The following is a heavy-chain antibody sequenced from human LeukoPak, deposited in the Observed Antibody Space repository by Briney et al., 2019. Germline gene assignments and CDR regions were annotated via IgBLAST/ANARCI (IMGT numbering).Heavy chain of an antibody. V-gene: IGHV4-59*08. CDR3: ARVYYYDSSDLYFDP. CDR2: IYYSGST. CDR1: GGSISSYY. Sequence: SETLPLTCSVSGGSISSYYWSWIRQPPAKGLEWIGYIYYSGSTNYTPSLKSRVTISVDTSKNQFSLKLSSVTAADTAVYYCARVYYYDSSDLYFDPWGQGTLVTVSS. J-gene: IGHJ5*02. D-gene: IGHD3-22*01.